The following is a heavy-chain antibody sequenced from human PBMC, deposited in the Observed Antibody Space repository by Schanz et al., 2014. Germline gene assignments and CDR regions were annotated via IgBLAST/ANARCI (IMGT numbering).Heavy chain of an antibody. CDR3: VKDRQQLVRVGGFEI. D-gene: IGHD6-13*01. Sequence: EVHLVESGGGLAQPGGSLRLSCEASGFTFSTYAMSWVRQAPGKGLEWVSSISGGGGSLYYADSVKGRFTISRDYPKTTVYLEMNSLRAEDTAVYYCVKDRQQLVRVGGFEIWGQGTVVTVSS. V-gene: IGHV3-23*04. CDR1: GFTFSTYA. CDR2: ISGGGGSL. J-gene: IGHJ3*02.